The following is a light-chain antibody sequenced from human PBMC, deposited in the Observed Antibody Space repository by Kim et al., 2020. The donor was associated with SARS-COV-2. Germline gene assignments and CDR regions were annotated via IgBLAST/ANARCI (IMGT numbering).Light chain of an antibody. CDR2: AAS. CDR3: QQSYITPLT. CDR1: QSISSH. V-gene: IGKV1-39*01. Sequence: DIQMTQSPSSLSASVGDRVTITCRTTQSISSHLNWYQQKPGKAPKLLISAASTLQGGVPSRFSGSGSETDFTLTISSLQPEYFATYFCQQSYITPLTFGPGTKVDIK. J-gene: IGKJ3*01.